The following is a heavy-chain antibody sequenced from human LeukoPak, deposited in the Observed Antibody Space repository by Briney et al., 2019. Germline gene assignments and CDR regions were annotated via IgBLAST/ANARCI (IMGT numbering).Heavy chain of an antibody. Sequence: NPSQTLSLTCTVPGDSISTGSYYWSWIRQPAGRGLEWIGRIYTSGSTKYNPPLKSRVTISLDASKNQFSLKLISVTAADAAMYYCSRARIGSGLTADLQLDYFDYWGQGTLVTVSS. CDR1: GDSISTGSYY. V-gene: IGHV4-61*02. CDR3: SRARIGSGLTADLQLDYFDY. J-gene: IGHJ4*02. CDR2: IYTSGST. D-gene: IGHD6-13*01.